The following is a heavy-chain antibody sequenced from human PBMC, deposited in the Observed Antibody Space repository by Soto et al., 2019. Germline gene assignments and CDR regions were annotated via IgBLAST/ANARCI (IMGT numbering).Heavy chain of an antibody. D-gene: IGHD3-10*01. Sequence: PGGSLRLSCAASGFSINTNYMGWVRLAPGKGLEWVSLIYSGRKTYYADSVKGRFTISRDNSKNTLYLQMNSLRAEDTAFYYCARITTMVRERGLDAFDLWGQGTMVTVSS. CDR2: IYSGRKT. CDR1: GFSINTNY. V-gene: IGHV3-66*01. J-gene: IGHJ3*01. CDR3: ARITTMVRERGLDAFDL.